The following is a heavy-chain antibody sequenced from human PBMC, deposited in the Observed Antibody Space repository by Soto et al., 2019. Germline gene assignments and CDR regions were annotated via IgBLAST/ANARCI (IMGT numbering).Heavy chain of an antibody. CDR3: ARSLVGATTLGFDY. D-gene: IGHD1-26*01. CDR2: IYYSGST. CDR1: GGSISSSSYY. Sequence: SETLSVTCTVSGGSISSSSYYWGWIRQPPGKGLEWIGSIYYSGSTYYNPSLKSRVTISVDTSKNQFSLKLSSVTAADTAVYYCARSLVGATTLGFDYWGQGTLVTVS. V-gene: IGHV4-39*01. J-gene: IGHJ4*02.